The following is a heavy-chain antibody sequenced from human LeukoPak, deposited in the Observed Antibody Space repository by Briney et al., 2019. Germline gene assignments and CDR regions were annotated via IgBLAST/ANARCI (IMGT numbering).Heavy chain of an antibody. CDR2: INGEGSRI. CDR1: GFNLRTYW. V-gene: IGHV3-74*01. J-gene: IGHJ6*02. CDR3: ARDPGYYYYGMHV. Sequence: GGSLRLSCAVTGFNLRTYWIHWVRHSPGRGLEWVARINGEGSRISYADSVRGRFTISRDNAKNTAYLQMNSLRAEDTALYYCARDPGYYYYGMHVWGQGTTVVVSS.